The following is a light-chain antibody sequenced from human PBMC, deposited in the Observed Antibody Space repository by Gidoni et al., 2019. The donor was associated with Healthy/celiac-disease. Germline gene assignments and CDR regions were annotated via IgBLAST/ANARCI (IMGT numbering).Light chain of an antibody. CDR1: QSVSSSY. CDR2: GAS. CDR3: QQYGSSPWT. Sequence: ELVSTQSPGTLSLSPGERATLSCRASQSVSSSYLAWDQQKPGQAPRLRIYGASSRATGIPDRVSGSGSGTDVTLTISRLEPEDFAVYYCQQYGSSPWTFGQGTKVEIK. J-gene: IGKJ1*01. V-gene: IGKV3-20*01.